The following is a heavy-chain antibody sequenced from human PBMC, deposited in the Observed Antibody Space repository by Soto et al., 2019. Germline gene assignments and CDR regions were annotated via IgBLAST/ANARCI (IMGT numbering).Heavy chain of an antibody. D-gene: IGHD3-10*01. Sequence: GSSGTVSCKASGYTFTSYGISCGRQAPGQGLEWMGWISAYNGNTNYAQKLQGRVTMTTDTSTSTAYMELRSLRSDDTAVYYCAIGDQHRGLYYYFRDFWYQRSPV. CDR3: AIGDQHRGLYYYFRDF. CDR1: GYTFTSYG. V-gene: IGHV1-18*04. J-gene: IGHJ6*02. CDR2: ISAYNGNT.